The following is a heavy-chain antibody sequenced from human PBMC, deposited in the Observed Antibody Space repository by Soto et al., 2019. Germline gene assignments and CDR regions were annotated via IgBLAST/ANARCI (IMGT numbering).Heavy chain of an antibody. Sequence: SETLSLTCAVYGGSFSGYYWSWIRQPPGKGLEWIGEINHSGSTNYNPSLKSRVTISVDTSKNQFSLKLSSVTAADTAVYYCARGRPMITFGGVIVIRSRYNWFDPWGQGTLVTVSS. V-gene: IGHV4-34*01. CDR1: GGSFSGYY. CDR2: INHSGST. CDR3: ARGRPMITFGGVIVIRSRYNWFDP. D-gene: IGHD3-16*02. J-gene: IGHJ5*02.